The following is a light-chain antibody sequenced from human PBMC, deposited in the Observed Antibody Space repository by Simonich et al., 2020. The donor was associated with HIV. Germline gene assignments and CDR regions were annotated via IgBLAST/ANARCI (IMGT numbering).Light chain of an antibody. CDR1: SSNIGINT. Sequence: QSVLTQPPSASGTPGQRVTISCSRNSSNIGINTVNWYQQLPGTAPKLLIYRNNQRTSGVPDRFSGSKSGTSASLAISGLQSEDEADYYCAAWDDSLNGVFGTGTKVTVL. CDR3: AAWDDSLNGV. CDR2: RNN. V-gene: IGLV1-44*01. J-gene: IGLJ1*01.